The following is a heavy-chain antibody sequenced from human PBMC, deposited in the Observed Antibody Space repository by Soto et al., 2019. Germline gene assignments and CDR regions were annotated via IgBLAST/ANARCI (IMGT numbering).Heavy chain of an antibody. V-gene: IGHV3-64D*06. Sequence: GGSLRLSCSASGFTFSSYAMHWVRQAPGKGLEYVSAISSNGGSTYYADSVKGRFTISRDNSKNTLYLQMSSLRAEDTAAYYCVPVGDFWSGYYFDYWGQGTLVTVSS. D-gene: IGHD3-3*01. J-gene: IGHJ4*02. CDR2: ISSNGGST. CDR3: VPVGDFWSGYYFDY. CDR1: GFTFSSYA.